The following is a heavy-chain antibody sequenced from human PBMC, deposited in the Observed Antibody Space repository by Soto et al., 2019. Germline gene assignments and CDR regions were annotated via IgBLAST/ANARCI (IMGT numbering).Heavy chain of an antibody. CDR1: GCSISYGGFS. J-gene: IGHJ4*02. Sequence: TLCLTCAVSGCSISYGGFSWSWIRQSPGKGLEWIGYISRLDNPYFHPSFKSRVTMSIDRSRNQFYLNLSSMTAADRAVYYCARGAGYDPFDSWGQGVLVTVSS. CDR2: ISRLDNP. V-gene: IGHV4-30-2*06. CDR3: ARGAGYDPFDS. D-gene: IGHD5-12*01.